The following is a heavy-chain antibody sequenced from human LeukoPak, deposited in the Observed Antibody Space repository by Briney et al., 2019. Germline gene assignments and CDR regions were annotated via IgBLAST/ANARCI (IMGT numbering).Heavy chain of an antibody. CDR3: ARQLTARLGYCSGGSCRNWFDP. Sequence: SETLSLTCAVYGGSFSGYYWSWIRQPPGKGLEWIGEINHSGSTNYNPSLKSRVTISVDTSKNQFSLKLSSVTAADTAVYYCARQLTARLGYCSGGSCRNWFDPWGQGTLVTVSS. D-gene: IGHD2-15*01. V-gene: IGHV4-34*01. J-gene: IGHJ5*02. CDR2: INHSGST. CDR1: GGSFSGYY.